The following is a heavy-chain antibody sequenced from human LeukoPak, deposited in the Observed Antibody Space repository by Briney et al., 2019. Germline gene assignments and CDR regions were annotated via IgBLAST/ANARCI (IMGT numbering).Heavy chain of an antibody. D-gene: IGHD4-23*01. CDR1: GGSISSSTYY. V-gene: IGHV4-39*01. CDR3: ARHSDYVGDSSLDTDAFDV. J-gene: IGHJ3*01. Sequence: MTSQTLSLTCTVSGGSISSSTYYWVWIRQPPGKGLEWIATIYYSGSTYYNPSLKSRVTISVDTSNNQFSLTLSSVTAADTAVYYCARHSDYVGDSSLDTDAFDVWGRGTMVTVSS. CDR2: IYYSGST.